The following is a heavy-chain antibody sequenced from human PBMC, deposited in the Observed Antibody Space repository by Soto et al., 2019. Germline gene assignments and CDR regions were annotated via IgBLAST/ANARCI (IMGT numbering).Heavy chain of an antibody. CDR3: AKSGVGVVNNYMDV. J-gene: IGHJ6*03. V-gene: IGHV3-30*18. CDR2: ISYDGSNK. CDR1: GFTFSTHG. D-gene: IGHD3-3*01. Sequence: QVQLVESGGGVVQPGKSLRLSCAASGFTFSTHGMHWVRQAPGKGLEWVAVISYDGSNKYYAHSVKGRFTISRDNSKDTLYLQMNSLRAEDTAVDYCAKSGVGVVNNYMDVWGKGTTVTVSS.